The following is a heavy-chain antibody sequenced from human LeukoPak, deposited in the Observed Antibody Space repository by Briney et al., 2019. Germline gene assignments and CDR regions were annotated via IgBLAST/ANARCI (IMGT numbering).Heavy chain of an antibody. CDR3: ARDRNCSSTSCYIYYYMDV. Sequence: GGSLRPSGAASGFTFSSYAMEWVRQCPGKGLEWVSVISYDVSNKYYADSVKVRFTISRDNSKNTLYLQMNSLRAEHTAVYYCARDRNCSSTSCYIYYYMDVWGKGTTVTVSS. J-gene: IGHJ6*03. CDR2: ISYDVSNK. D-gene: IGHD2-2*01. CDR1: GFTFSSYA. V-gene: IGHV3-30*01.